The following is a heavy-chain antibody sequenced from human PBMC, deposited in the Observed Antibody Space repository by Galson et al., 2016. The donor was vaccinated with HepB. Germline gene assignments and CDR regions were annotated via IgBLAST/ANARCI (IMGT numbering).Heavy chain of an antibody. D-gene: IGHD5-24*01. CDR3: AREGGGDGYNLDY. V-gene: IGHV3-30*03. CDR1: GFTFSVYG. J-gene: IGHJ4*02. Sequence: FLRLSCAASGFTFSVYGMHWVRQAPGKGLEWVAVISSDGTIKYYPDSVKGRFTISRDNSKNTVYLQMNSLRPEDTAVYYFAREGGGDGYNLDYWGQGTLVPVSS. CDR2: ISSDGTIK.